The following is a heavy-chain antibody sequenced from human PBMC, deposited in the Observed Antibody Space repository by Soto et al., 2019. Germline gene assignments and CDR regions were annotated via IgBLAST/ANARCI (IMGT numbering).Heavy chain of an antibody. Sequence: PGGSLRLSCAASGFTFSRYSMNWVRQAPGKGLEWVSYISSSSSTIYYADSVKGRFTISRDNAKNSLYLQMNSLRDEDTAVYYCVGDSRGYLYPGVFDIWGQETMVTVSS. CDR2: ISSSSSTI. V-gene: IGHV3-48*02. CDR3: VGDSRGYLYPGVFDI. CDR1: GFTFSRYS. D-gene: IGHD3-22*01. J-gene: IGHJ3*02.